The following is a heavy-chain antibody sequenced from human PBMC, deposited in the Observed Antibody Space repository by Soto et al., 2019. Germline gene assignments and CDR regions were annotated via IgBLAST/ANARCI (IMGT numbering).Heavy chain of an antibody. D-gene: IGHD3-10*01. Sequence: EVQLVESGGGLVQPGGSLRLSCAASGFTFSSYSMNWVRQAPGKGLEWVSYISSSSSTIYYADSVKGRFTISRDTAKNSLYLQMNSLRDEDTAVYYCARDHGYGSGSYYKHWYFDLWGRGTLVTVSS. J-gene: IGHJ2*01. CDR3: ARDHGYGSGSYYKHWYFDL. CDR2: ISSSSSTI. V-gene: IGHV3-48*02. CDR1: GFTFSSYS.